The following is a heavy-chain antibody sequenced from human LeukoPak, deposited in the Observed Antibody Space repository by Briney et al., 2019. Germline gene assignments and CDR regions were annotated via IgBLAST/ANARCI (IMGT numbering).Heavy chain of an antibody. CDR1: GFTFSTSE. Sequence: GGSLRLSCAASGFTFSTSEMNWVRQAPGKGLEWVSYISNSAISIDYADSVKGRFTISRDNAKNSLYLQMNSLRAEDTAVYYCARGGGRDGYNFYWGQGTLVTVSS. CDR3: ARGGGRDGYNFY. V-gene: IGHV3-48*03. J-gene: IGHJ4*02. CDR2: ISNSAISI. D-gene: IGHD5-24*01.